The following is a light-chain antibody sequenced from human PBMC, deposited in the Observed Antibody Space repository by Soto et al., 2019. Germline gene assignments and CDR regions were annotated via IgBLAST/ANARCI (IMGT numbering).Light chain of an antibody. Sequence: QSALTQPASVSGSPGQSITISRTGTSSDVGGYNYVSWYQQHPGKAPKLMIYDVSNRPSGVSNRFSGSKSGNTASLTISGLQAEDEADYYCSSYTSSRTVRVFGTGTKVTVL. J-gene: IGLJ1*01. CDR2: DVS. CDR1: SSDVGGYNY. CDR3: SSYTSSRTVRV. V-gene: IGLV2-14*01.